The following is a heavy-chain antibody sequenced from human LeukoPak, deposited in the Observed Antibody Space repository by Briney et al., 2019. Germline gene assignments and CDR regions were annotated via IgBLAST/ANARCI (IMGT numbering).Heavy chain of an antibody. CDR3: ASRELSDTTIGAFDV. Sequence: SVKLSFTCSGYTLSSYGISCVRDARGQGLEWMGRIIPIFYTGNYAHKFQGRVTITTHRSTSTAYMELSSLRSQVTAVDRCASRELSDTTIGAFDVCVQATMVTVSS. J-gene: IGHJ3*01. D-gene: IGHD5-18*01. CDR1: GYTLSSYG. V-gene: IGHV1-69*05. CDR2: IIPIFYTG.